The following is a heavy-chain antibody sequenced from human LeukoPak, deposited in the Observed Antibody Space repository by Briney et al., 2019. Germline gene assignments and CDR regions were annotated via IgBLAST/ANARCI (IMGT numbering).Heavy chain of an antibody. CDR1: GHPFSLF. Sequence: GVSVTLLCELSGHPFSLFDVLGARQSPARGLEGVTDIWSDASNQYYRDSVEGRFTISRDNFKKTVSIQMDSLRAEDRAVYYCAKDAQRGFDYSNSLEHWGQGSLVTVSS. CDR2: IWSDASNQ. J-gene: IGHJ4*02. D-gene: IGHD4-11*01. V-gene: IGHV3-30*07. CDR3: AKDAQRGFDYSNSLEH.